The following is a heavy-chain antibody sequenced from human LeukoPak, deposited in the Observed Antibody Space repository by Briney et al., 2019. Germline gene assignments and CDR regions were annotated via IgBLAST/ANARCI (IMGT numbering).Heavy chain of an antibody. CDR2: IYPGDSET. J-gene: IGHJ4*02. CDR3: AQQDGIAAAFDY. Sequence: KDGESLKISCKGSGYSFTTNWIGWVRQMPGKGLEWMGIIYPGDSETRYSPSFQGQVTISADKSISTAYLQWSSLKASDTAIYYCAQQDGIAAAFDYWGQGTLVTVSS. V-gene: IGHV5-51*01. CDR1: GYSFTTNW. D-gene: IGHD6-13*01.